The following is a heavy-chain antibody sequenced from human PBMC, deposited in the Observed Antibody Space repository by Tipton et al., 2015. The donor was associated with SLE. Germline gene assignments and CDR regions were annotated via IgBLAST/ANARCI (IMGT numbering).Heavy chain of an antibody. CDR2: FYYTGAT. CDR3: ARISVDTTMAQRVDYGMDV. Sequence: PGLVKPSETLSLTCTVSGAPISNSIYSWGWIRQPLGKGLEWIGTFYYTGATFYNPSLESRLTMSVDTPKNQFSLKLTSVTAADTAVYYCARISVDTTMAQRVDYGMDVWGQGTTVTVSS. D-gene: IGHD5-18*01. CDR1: GAPISNSIYS. V-gene: IGHV4-39*07. J-gene: IGHJ6*02.